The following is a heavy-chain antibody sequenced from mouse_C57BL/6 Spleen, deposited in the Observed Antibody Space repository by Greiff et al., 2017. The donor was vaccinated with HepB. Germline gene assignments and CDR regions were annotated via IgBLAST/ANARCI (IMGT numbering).Heavy chain of an antibody. D-gene: IGHD2-1*01. CDR3: ASLYYALDY. J-gene: IGHJ2*01. CDR1: GYSITSGYY. Sequence: EVKLMESGPGLVKPSQSLSLTCSVTGYSITSGYYWNWIRQFPGNKLEWMGYISYDGSNNYNPSLKNRISITRDTSKNQFFLKLNSVTTEDTATYYCASLYYALDYWGQGTTLTVSS. CDR2: ISYDGSN. V-gene: IGHV3-6*01.